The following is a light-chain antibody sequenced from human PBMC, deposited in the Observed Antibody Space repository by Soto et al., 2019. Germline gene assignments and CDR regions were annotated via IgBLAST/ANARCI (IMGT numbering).Light chain of an antibody. Sequence: AIRMTQSPSSFSASTGDRVTITCRASQGIRSHLAWYQVKPGKAPRLLIYTASYLESGFPSRFSGSGSGTDFTLTISSLQSEDFAVYYCQQYFSYPLTFGGGTKVEIK. CDR2: TAS. J-gene: IGKJ4*01. CDR1: QGIRSH. V-gene: IGKV1-8*01. CDR3: QQYFSYPLT.